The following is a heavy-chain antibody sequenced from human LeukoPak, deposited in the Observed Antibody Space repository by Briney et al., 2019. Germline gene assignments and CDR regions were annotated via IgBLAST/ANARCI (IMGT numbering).Heavy chain of an antibody. V-gene: IGHV3-66*01. CDR3: VRVRYSGSWFPVPNFDC. D-gene: IGHD1-26*01. J-gene: IGHJ4*02. CDR2: IYTSGDT. Sequence: PGGSLRLSCAASGVTVSGSYMSWVLQAPGKGLEWVSVIYTSGDTYYADSVKGRFTISRDSSKNTLYLQMNTLRTEDTAVYYRVRVRYSGSWFPVPNFDCWGQGTLVTVSS. CDR1: GVTVSGSY.